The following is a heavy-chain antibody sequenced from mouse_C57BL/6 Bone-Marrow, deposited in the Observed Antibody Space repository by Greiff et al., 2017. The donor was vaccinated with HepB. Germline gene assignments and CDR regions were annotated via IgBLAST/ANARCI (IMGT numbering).Heavy chain of an antibody. J-gene: IGHJ4*01. D-gene: IGHD1-1*01. CDR2: IYPGDGDT. CDR3: ARTYGSSSHYYAMDY. CDR1: GYAFSSSW. V-gene: IGHV1-82*01. Sequence: QVQLKESGPELVKPGASVKISCKASGYAFSSSWMNWVKQRPGKGLEWIGRIYPGDGDTNYNGKFKGKATLTADKSSSTAYMQLSSLTSEDSAVYFCARTYGSSSHYYAMDYWGQGTSVTVSS.